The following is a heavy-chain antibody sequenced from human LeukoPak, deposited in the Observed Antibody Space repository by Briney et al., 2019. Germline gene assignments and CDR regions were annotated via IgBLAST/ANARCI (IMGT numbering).Heavy chain of an antibody. V-gene: IGHV3-21*01. CDR1: GFTVSSNY. J-gene: IGHJ5*02. CDR3: ARDRIAAP. Sequence: GGSLRLSCAASGFTVSSNYMSWVRQAPGKGLEWVSSISSSSSYIYYADSVKGRFTISRDNAKNSLYLQMNSLRAEDTAVYYCARDRIAAPWGQGTLVTVSS. D-gene: IGHD6-6*01. CDR2: ISSSSSYI.